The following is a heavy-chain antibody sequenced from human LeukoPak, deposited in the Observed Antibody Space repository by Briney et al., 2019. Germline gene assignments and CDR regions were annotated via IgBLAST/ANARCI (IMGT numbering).Heavy chain of an antibody. D-gene: IGHD3-10*01. Sequence: PSETLSLTCAVYGGSFSVHYWSWIRHPPGKGLEWMGEINHSGSTNYNPPLKSRVTISIDTSKNQFSLKLSAVTAADTAVYYCARVWYYGSGTNSDLYYYYYMDVWGRGTTVTVSS. J-gene: IGHJ6*03. V-gene: IGHV4-34*01. CDR1: GGSFSVHY. CDR3: ARVWYYGSGTNSDLYYYYYMDV. CDR2: INHSGST.